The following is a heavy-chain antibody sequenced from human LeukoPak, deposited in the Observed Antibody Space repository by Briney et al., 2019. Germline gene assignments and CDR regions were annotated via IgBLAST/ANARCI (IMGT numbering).Heavy chain of an antibody. Sequence: KAGGSLRLSCAASGFTFRDSYMTWIRQAPGKGLEWVSHISSISNNIYYADSVKGRFTISRDNAKNSLYLQMNSLRAEDTAVYYCARSYQLLLSGWFDPWGQGTLVTVSS. V-gene: IGHV3-11*04. CDR1: GFTFRDSY. D-gene: IGHD2-2*01. CDR2: ISSISNNI. CDR3: ARSYQLLLSGWFDP. J-gene: IGHJ5*02.